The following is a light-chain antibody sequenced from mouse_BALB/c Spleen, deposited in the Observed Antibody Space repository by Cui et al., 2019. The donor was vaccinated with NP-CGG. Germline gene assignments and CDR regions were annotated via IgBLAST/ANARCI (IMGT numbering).Light chain of an antibody. V-gene: IGLV1*01. CDR2: GTN. J-gene: IGLJ1*01. CDR1: TGAVTTSNY. Sequence: QAFVTQESALCTSPGETVTITCRSSTGAVTTSNYANWVQEKPDHLFTGLIGGTNNRVPGVPARFSGSLIGDKAAFTITGAQTEDEAIYFCALWYSNHWVFGGGTKLTVL. CDR3: ALWYSNHWV.